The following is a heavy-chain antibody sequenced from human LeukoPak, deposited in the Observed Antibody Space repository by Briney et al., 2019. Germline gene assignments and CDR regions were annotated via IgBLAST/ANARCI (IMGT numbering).Heavy chain of an antibody. CDR3: ARGWHYGSGKYYYYMDV. Sequence: GGSLRLSCAASGFTFSSYSMHWVRQAPGKGLEWVAFIRYDGSNKYYADSVKGRFTISRDNSKNTLYLQMNSLRAEDTAVYYCARGWHYGSGKYYYYMDVWGKGTTVTISS. V-gene: IGHV3-30*02. D-gene: IGHD3-10*01. CDR1: GFTFSSYS. J-gene: IGHJ6*03. CDR2: IRYDGSNK.